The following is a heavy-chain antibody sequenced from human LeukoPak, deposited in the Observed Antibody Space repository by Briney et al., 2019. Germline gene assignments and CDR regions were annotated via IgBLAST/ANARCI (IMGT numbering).Heavy chain of an antibody. CDR3: IAFSMIVVVITD. CDR2: IKSKTDGGTT. D-gene: IGHD3-22*01. CDR1: GFTFSNAW. Sequence: GGSLRLSCAASGFTFSNAWMSWVRQAPGKGLEWVGRIKSKTDGGTTDYAAPVKGRFTISRDDSKNTLYLQMNSLKTEDTALYYCIAFSMIVVVITDWGQGTLVTVSS. V-gene: IGHV3-15*01. J-gene: IGHJ4*02.